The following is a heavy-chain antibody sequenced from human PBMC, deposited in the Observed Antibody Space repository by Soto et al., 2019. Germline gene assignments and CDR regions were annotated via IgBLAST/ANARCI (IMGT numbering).Heavy chain of an antibody. Sequence: AAVKVSRKASGCSFTEYQIHWVRQAPPQGLEGLGRNNPKSGGTSTAQKFEGWVTMTTDTSISTASMELTRLTSDDTAIYYCARGDSPYCSNGVCSFFYTHGMDVWGQGTTVTVSS. D-gene: IGHD2-8*01. J-gene: IGHJ6*02. CDR3: ARGDSPYCSNGVCSFFYTHGMDV. CDR2: NNPKSGGT. V-gene: IGHV1-2*04. CDR1: GCSFTEYQ.